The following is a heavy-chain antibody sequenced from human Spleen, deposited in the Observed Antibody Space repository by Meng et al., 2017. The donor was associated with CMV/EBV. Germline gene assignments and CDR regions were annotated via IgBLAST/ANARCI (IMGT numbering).Heavy chain of an antibody. J-gene: IGHJ4*02. D-gene: IGHD1-1*01. CDR1: RASISSHY. CDR2: VSDSGSM. CDR3: ARGSGTTHHYFDH. Sequence: SETLSLTCTIARASISSHYWRWIRQPPGKGLQWIGYVSDSGSMKYNPSLESRGTISRDRSRNQFYLNLNSVTAADTAMYFCARGSGTTHHYFDHWGQGMLVTVSS. V-gene: IGHV4-59*11.